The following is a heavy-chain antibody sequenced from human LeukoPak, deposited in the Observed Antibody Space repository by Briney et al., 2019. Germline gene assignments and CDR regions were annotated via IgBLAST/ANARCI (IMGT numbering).Heavy chain of an antibody. J-gene: IGHJ3*02. CDR2: INHSGST. V-gene: IGHV4-34*01. CDR3: ARRTTTVTTHAFDI. Sequence: SETLSLTCAVYGGSFSGYYWSWIRQPPGKGLEWIGEINHSGSTNYNPSLKSRVTISVDTSKNQFSLKLSSVTAADTAVYYCARRTTTVTTHAFDIRGQGTMVTVSS. D-gene: IGHD4-17*01. CDR1: GGSFSGYY.